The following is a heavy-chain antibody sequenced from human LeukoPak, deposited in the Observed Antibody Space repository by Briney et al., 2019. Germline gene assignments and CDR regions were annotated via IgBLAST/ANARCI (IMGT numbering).Heavy chain of an antibody. J-gene: IGHJ4*02. CDR1: GFTFDDYA. V-gene: IGHV3-9*01. Sequence: PGRSLRLSCAASGFTFDDYAMHWVRHAPGKGLEWVSGISWNSGSIGYADSVKGRFTISRDNAKNSLYLQMNSLRAEDTALYYCAKAAGYSSRYYFDYWGQGTLVTVSS. D-gene: IGHD6-19*01. CDR2: ISWNSGSI. CDR3: AKAAGYSSRYYFDY.